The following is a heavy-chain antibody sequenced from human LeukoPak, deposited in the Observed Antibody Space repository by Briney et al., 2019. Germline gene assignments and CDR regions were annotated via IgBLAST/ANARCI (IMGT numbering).Heavy chain of an antibody. D-gene: IGHD6-19*01. CDR3: ARDWVAVAGTGAFDI. CDR2: INTNTGNP. Sequence: GASVKVSCKASGYTFTGYYMHWVRQAPGQGLEWMGWINTNTGNPTYAQGFTGRFVFSLDTSVSTAYLQISSLKAEDTAVYYCARDWVAVAGTGAFDIWGQGTMVTVSS. J-gene: IGHJ3*02. CDR1: GYTFTGYY. V-gene: IGHV7-4-1*02.